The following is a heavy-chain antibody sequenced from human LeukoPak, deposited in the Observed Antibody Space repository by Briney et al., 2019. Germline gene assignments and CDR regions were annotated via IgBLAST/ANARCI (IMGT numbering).Heavy chain of an antibody. J-gene: IGHJ4*02. Sequence: SETLSLTCTVSGGSISSYYWSWIRQHPGKGLEWIGYIYYSGSTYYNPSLKSRVTISVDTSKNQFSLKLSSVTAADTAVYYCARVHGSRLGYDSSGYLTPEYYFDYWGQGTLVTVSS. CDR3: ARVHGSRLGYDSSGYLTPEYYFDY. CDR2: IYYSGST. V-gene: IGHV4-59*06. CDR1: GGSISSYY. D-gene: IGHD3-22*01.